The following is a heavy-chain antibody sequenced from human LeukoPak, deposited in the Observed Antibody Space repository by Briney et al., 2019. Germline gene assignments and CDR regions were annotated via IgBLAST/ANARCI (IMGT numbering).Heavy chain of an antibody. V-gene: IGHV3-33*01. D-gene: IGHD6-19*01. CDR1: GFTFSSYG. CDR2: IWYDGSNK. Sequence: GGSLRLSCAASGFTFSSYGMHWVRQAPGKGLEWVSIIWYDGSNKYYADSVQGRFTISRDNSKNTLYLQMNSLRAEDTAVYYCARDRVAADSANYFDYWGQGTLVTVSS. J-gene: IGHJ4*02. CDR3: ARDRVAADSANYFDY.